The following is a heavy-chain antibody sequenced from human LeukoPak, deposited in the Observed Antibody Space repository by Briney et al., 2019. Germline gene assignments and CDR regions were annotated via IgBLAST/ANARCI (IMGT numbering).Heavy chain of an antibody. CDR3: ARSGTGYSSSWYPGYYMDV. Sequence: ASVKVSCKSSGYTFTGYYMHWVRQAPGQGLEWMGWINPNSGGTNYAQKFQGRVTMTRDTSISTAYMELSRLRSDDTAVYYCARSGTGYSSSWYPGYYMDVWGKGTTVTISS. CDR2: INPNSGGT. D-gene: IGHD6-13*01. V-gene: IGHV1-2*02. CDR1: GYTFTGYY. J-gene: IGHJ6*03.